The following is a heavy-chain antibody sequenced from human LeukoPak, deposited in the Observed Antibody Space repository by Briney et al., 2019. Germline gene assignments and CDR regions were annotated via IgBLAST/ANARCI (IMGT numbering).Heavy chain of an antibody. J-gene: IGHJ6*02. D-gene: IGHD1-7*01. V-gene: IGHV1-8*01. CDR2: MNPNIGYT. CDR1: GYTFTSYD. CDR3: ARTLTGTYYYDGMDV. Sequence: GASVKVSCKASGYTFTSYDINWVRQATGQGLEWMGWMNPNIGYTGYAQKFQGRVTMTRNTSISTAYMELSTLSSDDTAIYYCARTLTGTYYYDGMDVWGQGTTVTVSS.